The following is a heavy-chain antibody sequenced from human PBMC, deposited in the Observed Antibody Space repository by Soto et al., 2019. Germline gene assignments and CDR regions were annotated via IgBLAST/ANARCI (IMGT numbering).Heavy chain of an antibody. CDR1: VFTFSSYA. D-gene: IGHD5-12*01. V-gene: IGHV3-30-3*01. CDR3: ARDVFRDGYTAY. Sequence: HPVGSLRLSCASSVFTFSSYAMHCVRHSPGKGLEWVAVISYDGSNKYYADSVKGRFTISRDNSKNTLYLQMNSLRAEDTAVYYCARDVFRDGYTAYWRQGTLVTVSS. CDR2: ISYDGSNK. J-gene: IGHJ4*02.